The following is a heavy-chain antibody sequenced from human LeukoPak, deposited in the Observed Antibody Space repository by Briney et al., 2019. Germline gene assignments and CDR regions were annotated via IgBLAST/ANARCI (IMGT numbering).Heavy chain of an antibody. CDR2: LSYDGSYE. CDR1: GFTFSSYA. J-gene: IGHJ4*02. V-gene: IGHV3-30*04. Sequence: PGGSLRLSCAASGFTFSSYAMSWVRQAPGKGLEWVALLSYDGSYEYYADSVKGRFTISRDNSKNTLYLQMNSLRTEDSAVYYCASGAITIFGVVTHWGQGTLVTVSS. D-gene: IGHD3-3*01. CDR3: ASGAITIFGVVTH.